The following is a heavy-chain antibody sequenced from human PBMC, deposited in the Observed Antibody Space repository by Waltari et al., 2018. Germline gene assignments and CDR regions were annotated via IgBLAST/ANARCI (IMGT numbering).Heavy chain of an antibody. D-gene: IGHD1-26*01. CDR3: ARGGSYWEKVDY. J-gene: IGHJ4*02. CDR1: GYTFTGYY. V-gene: IGHV1-2*02. CDR2: INPNRGGT. Sequence: QVQLVQSGAEVKKPGASVKVSCKASGYTFTGYYMHWVRQAPGQGLEWMGRINPNRGGTNYAQKVQGRVTMTRDTSISTAYMELSRLRSDDTAVYYCARGGSYWEKVDYWGQGTLVTVSS.